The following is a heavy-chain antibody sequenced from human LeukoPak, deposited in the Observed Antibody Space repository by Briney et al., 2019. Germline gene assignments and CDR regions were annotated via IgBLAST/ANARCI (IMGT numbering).Heavy chain of an antibody. Sequence: SETLSLTCAVYGGSFSGYYWSWIRQPPGKGLEWIGEINHSGSTNYNPSLKSRVTISVDTSKNQFSRKLSSVTAADTAVYYCARGTRYGYRYWGQGTVVTVSS. D-gene: IGHD3-16*02. CDR1: GGSFSGYY. J-gene: IGHJ4*01. CDR2: INHSGST. V-gene: IGHV4-34*01. CDR3: ARGTRYGYRY.